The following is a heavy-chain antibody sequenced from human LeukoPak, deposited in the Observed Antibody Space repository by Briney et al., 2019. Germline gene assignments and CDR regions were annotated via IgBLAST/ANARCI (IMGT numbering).Heavy chain of an antibody. CDR2: IYYSGST. CDR1: GGSISSYY. D-gene: IGHD4-17*01. V-gene: IGHV4-59*01. CDR3: ARDRSLYGDYGFDAFDI. J-gene: IGHJ3*02. Sequence: SETLSLTCTVSGGSISSYYWSWIRQPPGKGLGWIGYIYYSGSTNYNPSLKSRVTISVDTSKNQFSLKLSSVTAADTAVYYCARDRSLYGDYGFDAFDIWGQGTMVTVSS.